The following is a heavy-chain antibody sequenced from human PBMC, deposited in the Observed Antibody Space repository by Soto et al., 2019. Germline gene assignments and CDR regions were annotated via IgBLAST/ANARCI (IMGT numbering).Heavy chain of an antibody. J-gene: IGHJ5*02. Sequence: PGGSLRLSCAASGVTFSNAWMSWVRQAPGKGLEWVGRIKSKTDGGTTDYAAPVKGRFTISRDDSKNTLYLQMNSLKTEDTAVYYCTTAPHIFCSSTSCYHNWFDPWGQGTLVTVSS. CDR3: TTAPHIFCSSTSCYHNWFDP. CDR1: GVTFSNAW. V-gene: IGHV3-15*01. D-gene: IGHD2-2*01. CDR2: IKSKTDGGTT.